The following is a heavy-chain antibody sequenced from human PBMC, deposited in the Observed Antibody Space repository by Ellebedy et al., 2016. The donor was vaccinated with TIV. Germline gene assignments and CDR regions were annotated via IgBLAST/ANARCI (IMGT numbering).Heavy chain of an antibody. CDR2: INPSGGST. CDR3: ARDSTTAFSTAAGSDY. D-gene: IGHD6-13*01. Sequence: ASVKVSCXASGYTFTSYYMYWVRQAPGQGLEWMGLINPSGGSTYYAQGFQGRVTMTRDTSTSTVYMELSSLRSDDTAVYYCARDSTTAFSTAAGSDYWGQGTLVTVSS. V-gene: IGHV1-46*01. J-gene: IGHJ4*02. CDR1: GYTFTSYY.